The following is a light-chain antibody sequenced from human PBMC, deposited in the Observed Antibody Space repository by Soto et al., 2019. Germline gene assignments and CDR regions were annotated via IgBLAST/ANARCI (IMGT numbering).Light chain of an antibody. Sequence: QSVLTQPPSVSGAPGQRVTISCTGTSSNIGAGYDVHWYQQLPGAAPQVLIYDNNNRPSGVPDRFSGSKSGTSASLAITGLQAEDEADYYCQSYDSGLSAYVFGTGTKLTVL. V-gene: IGLV1-40*01. CDR1: SSNIGAGYD. CDR3: QSYDSGLSAYV. CDR2: DNN. J-gene: IGLJ1*01.